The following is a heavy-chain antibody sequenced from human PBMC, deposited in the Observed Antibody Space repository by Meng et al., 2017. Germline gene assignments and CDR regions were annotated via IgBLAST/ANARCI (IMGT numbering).Heavy chain of an antibody. D-gene: IGHD1-14*01. CDR1: GYHFTDYD. CDR3: ATGTQTNDY. Sequence: VQRVQSGAVVKKPGSTVKISCKVSGYHFTDYDLHWGQQAPGKGLEWMGLVDPEDGEKIYAEKFQGRVTITADTSTDTAYMELSSLRSEDTAVYYCATGTQTNDYWGQGTLVTVSS. J-gene: IGHJ4*02. CDR2: VDPEDGEK. V-gene: IGHV1-69-2*01.